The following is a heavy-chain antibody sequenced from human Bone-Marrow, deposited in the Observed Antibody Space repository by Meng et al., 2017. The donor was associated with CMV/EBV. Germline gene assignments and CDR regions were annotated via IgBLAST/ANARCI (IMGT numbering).Heavy chain of an antibody. CDR1: GGTFSSYA. J-gene: IGHJ6*02. CDR3: ARGDSVVPAALDYYYGMDV. V-gene: IGHV1-69*05. D-gene: IGHD2-2*01. CDR2: IIPIFGTA. Sequence: SVKVSCKASGGTFSSYAISWVRQAPGQGLEWMGGIIPIFGTANYAQKFQGRVTITTDESTSTAYMELSSLRSEDTAVYYCARGDSVVPAALDYYYGMDVWGQGTTVTVPS.